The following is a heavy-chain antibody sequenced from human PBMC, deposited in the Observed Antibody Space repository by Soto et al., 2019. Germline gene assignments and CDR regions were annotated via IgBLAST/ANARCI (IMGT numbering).Heavy chain of an antibody. CDR3: ARDQTDSGGYSDS. D-gene: IGHD3-22*01. J-gene: IGHJ4*02. CDR1: GFTFSSYG. Sequence: GGSLRLSCEASGFTFSSYGMHWVRQAPGKGLEWVAIIWNDGSNEYYADSVKGRFTNSRDNSKNTLYLQVSNLRAEDTAVYFCARDQTDSGGYSDSWGQGTLVTVSS. V-gene: IGHV3-33*01. CDR2: IWNDGSNE.